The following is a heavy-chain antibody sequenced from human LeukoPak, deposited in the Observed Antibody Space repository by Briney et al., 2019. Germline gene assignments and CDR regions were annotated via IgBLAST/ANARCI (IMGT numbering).Heavy chain of an antibody. J-gene: IGHJ3*02. CDR1: GDSISSNNW. D-gene: IGHD3-3*01. CDR3: ARDPGGSYKDDALDI. CDR2: IYHSGRT. Sequence: SETLSLTCDVSGDSISSNNWWSWVRKPPGKGLEWIGEIYHSGRTNSNPSLQSRVTIAVDKSKNQFSLKLTSVTAADTAVYYCARDPGGSYKDDALDIWGHGTVVTVSS. V-gene: IGHV4/OR15-8*01.